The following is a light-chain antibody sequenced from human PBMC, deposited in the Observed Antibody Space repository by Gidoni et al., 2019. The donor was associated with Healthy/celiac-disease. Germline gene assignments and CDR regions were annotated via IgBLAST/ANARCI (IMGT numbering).Light chain of an antibody. Sequence: QSVLTQPPSVSEAPRQRVTISCSGSSPNIGNNAVNWYQQLPEKAPKLLIYYDDLLPAGVSDRFSGSKSGTSASLAISGRQSEDEADYYCAAWDDSLNGWVFGGGTKLTVL. CDR2: YDD. CDR1: SPNIGNNA. J-gene: IGLJ3*02. V-gene: IGLV1-36*01. CDR3: AAWDDSLNGWV.